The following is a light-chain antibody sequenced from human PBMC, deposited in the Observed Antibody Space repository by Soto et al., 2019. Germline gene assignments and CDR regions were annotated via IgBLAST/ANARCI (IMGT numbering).Light chain of an antibody. V-gene: IGKV1-5*03. Sequence: IHMTHYGSPRFASIEGRVLITCRASQSINKWMAWYQLKPGKAPQLLIYKASSLQSGVPSRFSGSGSGTEFTLTISSLQPDDFATYFCQQYSDYSRTLGQGTKVDI. CDR3: QQYSDYSRT. J-gene: IGKJ1*01. CDR2: KAS. CDR1: QSINKW.